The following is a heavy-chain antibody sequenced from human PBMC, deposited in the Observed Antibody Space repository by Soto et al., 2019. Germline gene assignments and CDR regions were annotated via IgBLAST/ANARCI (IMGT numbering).Heavy chain of an antibody. Sequence: PGEYLKISCKGSGYSFTSYWISWVRQMPGKGLEWMGRIDPSDSYTNYSPSFQGHVTISADKSISTAYLQWSSLKASDTAMYYCARHHDDSLYYGMDVWGQGTRVTVSS. CDR2: IDPSDSYT. CDR3: ARHHDDSLYYGMDV. D-gene: IGHD1-1*01. CDR1: GYSFTSYW. J-gene: IGHJ6*02. V-gene: IGHV5-10-1*01.